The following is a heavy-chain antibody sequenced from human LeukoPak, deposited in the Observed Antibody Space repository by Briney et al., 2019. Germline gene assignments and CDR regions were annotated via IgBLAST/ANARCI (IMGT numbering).Heavy chain of an antibody. J-gene: IGHJ3*02. D-gene: IGHD4-17*01. Sequence: PGGSLRLSCAASGFTVSSNYMSWVRQAPGKGLEWVSVIYSGGSTYYADSVKGRFTISRDNSKNTLYLQMNSLRAEDTAVYYCAREIDYGDYGAFDIWGQGTMVTVSS. V-gene: IGHV3-53*01. CDR3: AREIDYGDYGAFDI. CDR2: IYSGGST. CDR1: GFTVSSNY.